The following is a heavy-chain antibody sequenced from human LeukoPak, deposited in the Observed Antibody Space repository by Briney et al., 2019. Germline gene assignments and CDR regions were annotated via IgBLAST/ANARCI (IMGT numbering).Heavy chain of an antibody. D-gene: IGHD4/OR15-4a*01. CDR1: GFTVSSNS. V-gene: IGHV3-53*01. Sequence: GGSLSLSCTVWGFTVSSNSMSWVRQAPGKGLEWVSFIYSDNTHYSDSVKGRFTISRDNSKNTLYLQMNSLRAEDTAVYYCARRAGAYSHPYDYWGQGTLVTVSS. CDR3: ARRAGAYSHPYDY. J-gene: IGHJ4*02. CDR2: IYSDNT.